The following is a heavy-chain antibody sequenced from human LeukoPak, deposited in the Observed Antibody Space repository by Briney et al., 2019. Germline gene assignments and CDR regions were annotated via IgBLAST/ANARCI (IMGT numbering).Heavy chain of an antibody. V-gene: IGHV4-59*12. CDR1: GGSISSYY. J-gene: IGHJ4*02. D-gene: IGHD6-13*01. Sequence: SETLSLTCTVSGGSISSYYWSWIRQPPGKGLEWIGYIYHSGSTYYNPSLKSRVTISVDRSKNQFSLKLSSVTAADTAVYYCAGTIAAAGGDYWGQGTLVTVSS. CDR3: AGTIAAAGGDY. CDR2: IYHSGST.